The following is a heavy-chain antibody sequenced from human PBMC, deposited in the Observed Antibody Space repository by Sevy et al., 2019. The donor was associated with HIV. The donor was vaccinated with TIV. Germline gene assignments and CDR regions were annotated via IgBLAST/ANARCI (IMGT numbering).Heavy chain of an antibody. CDR3: ARHQLRVSATGFDY. Sequence: GGSLRLSCAASGFTFSNYNMDWVRQAPGKGLEWVSYITFRSNTIYYADSVKGRFTISRDNAKKSLYLQMNSLRAEDTAVYYCARHQLRVSATGFDYWGQGTLVTVSS. CDR1: GFTFSNYN. J-gene: IGHJ4*02. CDR2: ITFRSNTI. V-gene: IGHV3-48*01. D-gene: IGHD6-13*01.